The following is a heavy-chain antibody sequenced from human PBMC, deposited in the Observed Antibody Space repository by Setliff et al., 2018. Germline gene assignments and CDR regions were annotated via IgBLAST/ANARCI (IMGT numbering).Heavy chain of an antibody. D-gene: IGHD3-10*02. CDR3: AKGGVFGSSYFDV. V-gene: IGHV3-53*01. Sequence: GGSLRLSCEASGLTVSGNYMNWVRQAPGKGLEWVSLIYTGGNTKYADSVKGRFSISTDNSKNTVYLQMNTLRAEDTAVYYCAKGGVFGSSYFDVWGRGALVTVSS. CDR2: IYTGGNT. J-gene: IGHJ2*01. CDR1: GLTVSGNY.